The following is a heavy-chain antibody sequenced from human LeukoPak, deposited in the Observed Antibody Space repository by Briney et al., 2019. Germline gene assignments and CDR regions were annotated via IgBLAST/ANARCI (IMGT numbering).Heavy chain of an antibody. V-gene: IGHV1-69*05. CDR1: GYTFTSYA. CDR3: ARDRMGAPTYYYYMDV. Sequence: ASVKVSCKASGYTFTSYAISWVRQAPGQGLEWMGRIIPIFGTANYAQKFQGRVTITTDESTSTAYMELSSLRSEDTAVYYCARDRMGAPTYYYYMDVWGKGTTVTVSS. CDR2: IIPIFGTA. D-gene: IGHD2-15*01. J-gene: IGHJ6*03.